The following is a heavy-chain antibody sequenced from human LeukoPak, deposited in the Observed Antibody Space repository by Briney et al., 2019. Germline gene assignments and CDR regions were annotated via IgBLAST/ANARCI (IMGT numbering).Heavy chain of an antibody. V-gene: IGHV3-23*01. CDR2: ISGSGGST. J-gene: IGHJ5*02. D-gene: IGHD5/OR15-5a*01. CDR1: GFTFSSYA. CDR3: AKALVSGNTWPARWFDP. Sequence: GGSLRLSCAASGFTFSSYAVSWVRQAPGKELEWVSSISGSGGSTYYADSVKGRFTVSRDNSKNALYLQMNSLRAEDTALYYCAKALVSGNTWPARWFDPWGQGTLVTVSS.